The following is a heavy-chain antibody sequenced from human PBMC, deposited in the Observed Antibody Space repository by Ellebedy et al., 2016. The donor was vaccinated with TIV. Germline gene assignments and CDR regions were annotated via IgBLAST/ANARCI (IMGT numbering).Heavy chain of an antibody. CDR2: MNPNSGNT. CDR3: ARYDFWSGYLDV. D-gene: IGHD3-3*01. CDR1: GYTFTSYD. J-gene: IGHJ6*04. Sequence: ASVKVSXKASGYTFTSYDINWVRQATGQGLEWMGWMNPNSGNTGYAQKFQGRVTMTRNTSISTAYMELSSLRSEDTAVYYCARYDFWSGYLDVWGKGTTVTVSS. V-gene: IGHV1-8*01.